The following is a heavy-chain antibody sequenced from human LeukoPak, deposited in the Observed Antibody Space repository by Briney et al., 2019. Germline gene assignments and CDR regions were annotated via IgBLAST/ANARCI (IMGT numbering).Heavy chain of an antibody. V-gene: IGHV3-23*01. CDR3: AKELRVAGGTTGFDY. Sequence: GRSLRLSCAASGFTFSRFGFHWVRQAPGKGLEWVSAISNSGGSTYYADSVKGRFTISRDNSKNTLYLQLNSLRAEDTALYYCAKELRVAGGTTGFDYWGQGTLVTVSS. J-gene: IGHJ4*02. D-gene: IGHD1-1*01. CDR2: ISNSGGST. CDR1: GFTFSRFG.